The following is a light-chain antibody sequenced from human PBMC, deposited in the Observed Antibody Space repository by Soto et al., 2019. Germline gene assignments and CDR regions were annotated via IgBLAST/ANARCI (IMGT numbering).Light chain of an antibody. CDR1: SSHSIYA. V-gene: IGLV4-69*01. Sequence: QSVLTQSPSASASLGPSVKLTCTLTSSHSIYAIAWHQQQPEKGPRFLMKLNNDGSHTKGDEIPDRFSGSSSGAEWYLTISSLQSEDEADYYCQTWATGPWVFGGRTKLTVL. J-gene: IGLJ3*02. CDR2: LNNDGSH. CDR3: QTWATGPWV.